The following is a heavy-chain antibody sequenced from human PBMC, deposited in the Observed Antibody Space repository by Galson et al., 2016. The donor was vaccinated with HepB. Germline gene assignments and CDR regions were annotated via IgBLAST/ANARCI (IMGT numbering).Heavy chain of an antibody. D-gene: IGHD5-12*01. Sequence: CAISGDSVSNDIAAWNWIRQSPSRGLEWLGRTYYRSNWYHDYAGSVKGRITIDPDTSKNQFSLPLNSVTPDDTAVYYCARGIRGYGGPEGLFDYWGQGTLATVSS. CDR2: TYYRSNWYH. J-gene: IGHJ4*02. CDR3: ARGIRGYGGPEGLFDY. V-gene: IGHV6-1*01. CDR1: GDSVSNDIAA.